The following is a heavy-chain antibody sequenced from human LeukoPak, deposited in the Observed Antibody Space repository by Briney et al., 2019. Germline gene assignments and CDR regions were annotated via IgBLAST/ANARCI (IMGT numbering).Heavy chain of an antibody. D-gene: IGHD2/OR15-2a*01. CDR3: AREGSMTGCPFASIDY. Sequence: SETLSLTCTVSGGSISTYYWSWIRQPAGKGLEWIGRIHTSGNTDYNPSLKSRVTMSVDTSKNQFSLKLSSVTAADTAVYYCAREGSMTGCPFASIDYWGQGTLVTISS. V-gene: IGHV4-4*07. CDR2: IHTSGNT. CDR1: GGSISTYY. J-gene: IGHJ4*02.